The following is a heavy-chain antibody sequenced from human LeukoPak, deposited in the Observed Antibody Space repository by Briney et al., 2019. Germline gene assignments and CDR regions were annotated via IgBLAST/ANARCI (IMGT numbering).Heavy chain of an antibody. CDR1: GFTFSSYG. Sequence: GGSLRLSCAASGFTFSSYGMHWVRQAPGKGLEWVAFIRYDGSNKYYADSVKGRFTISRDNSKNTLYLQMNSLRAEDTAVYYCAKDRYTDIAVAPARGYYFDYWGQGTLVTVSS. J-gene: IGHJ4*02. D-gene: IGHD6-19*01. CDR3: AKDRYTDIAVAPARGYYFDY. CDR2: IRYDGSNK. V-gene: IGHV3-30*02.